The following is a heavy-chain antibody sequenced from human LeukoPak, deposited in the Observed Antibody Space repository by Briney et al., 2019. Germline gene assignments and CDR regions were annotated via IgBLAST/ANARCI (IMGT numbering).Heavy chain of an antibody. CDR1: GGSISSNSYY. J-gene: IGHJ5*02. D-gene: IGHD4-23*01. Sequence: PSETLSLTCTVSGGSISSNSYYWGWIRQPPGKGLEWIGSIYYSGTTYYNASLKSRVTISVDTSKNQFSLKLTSVTAADTAVCYCAREGLDYGGTLNWFDPWGQGTLVTVSS. CDR2: IYYSGTT. CDR3: AREGLDYGGTLNWFDP. V-gene: IGHV4-39*07.